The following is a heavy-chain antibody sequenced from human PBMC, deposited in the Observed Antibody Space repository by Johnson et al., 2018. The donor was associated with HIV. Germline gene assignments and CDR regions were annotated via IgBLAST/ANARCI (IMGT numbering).Heavy chain of an antibody. CDR2: IGTAGDT. V-gene: IGHV3-13*01. D-gene: IGHD3-16*02. Sequence: VQLVESGGGLVQPGGSLRLSCAASGFTFSSYDMHWVRQATGKGLEWVSAIGTAGDTYYPDSVKGRFTISRDNSKNSLYLQMNSLRTEDTALYYCAKGSLVGPNDAFDIWGQGTMVTVSS. J-gene: IGHJ3*02. CDR1: GFTFSSYD. CDR3: AKGSLVGPNDAFDI.